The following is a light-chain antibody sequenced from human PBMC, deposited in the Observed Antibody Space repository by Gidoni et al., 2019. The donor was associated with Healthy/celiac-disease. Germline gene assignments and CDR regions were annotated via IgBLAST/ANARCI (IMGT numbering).Light chain of an antibody. CDR1: QSIGSSY. CDR3: QQYGSSSWT. J-gene: IGKJ1*01. CDR2: GAS. Sequence: EIVLTQSPGTLSLSPGERATLSCRASQSIGSSYLTWYQQKPGQAPRLLIYGASSRATGIPDRFSGSGSGTDFTLTISILEPEDFAVYYCQQYGSSSWTFXQXTKVEIK. V-gene: IGKV3-20*01.